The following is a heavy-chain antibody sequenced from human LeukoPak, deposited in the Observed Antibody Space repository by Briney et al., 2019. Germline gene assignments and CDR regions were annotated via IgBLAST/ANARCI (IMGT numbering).Heavy chain of an antibody. Sequence: SETLSLTCTVSGYSISSGYYWGWIRQPPGKGLEWIGSIYHSGSTYYNPSLKSRVTISVDTSKNQFSLKLNSMTAADTAVYYCARISSGCPDYWGQGTLVTVSS. V-gene: IGHV4-38-2*02. J-gene: IGHJ4*02. D-gene: IGHD6-19*01. CDR3: ARISSGCPDY. CDR2: IYHSGST. CDR1: GYSISSGYY.